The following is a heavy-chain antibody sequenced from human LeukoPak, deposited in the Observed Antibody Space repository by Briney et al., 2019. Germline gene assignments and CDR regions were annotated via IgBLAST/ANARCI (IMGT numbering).Heavy chain of an antibody. CDR1: GYTFTSYY. CDR3: ARGRTYDFWSGSINYFDY. Sequence: ASVKVSCKASGYTFTSYYMHWVRQAPGQGLEWMGIINPSGGSTSYAQKFQGRVTMTRNTSISTAYMELSSLRSEDTAVYYCARGRTYDFWSGSINYFDYWGQGTLVTVSS. V-gene: IGHV1-46*01. CDR2: INPSGGST. J-gene: IGHJ4*02. D-gene: IGHD3-3*01.